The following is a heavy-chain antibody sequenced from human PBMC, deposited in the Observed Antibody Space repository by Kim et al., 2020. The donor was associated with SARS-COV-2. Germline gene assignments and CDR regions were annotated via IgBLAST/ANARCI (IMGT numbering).Heavy chain of an antibody. Sequence: YYNPSLKSRVTISVDRSKNQFSLKLSSVTAADTAVYYCARVVVAATYFDYWGQGTLVTVSS. CDR3: ARVVVAATYFDY. D-gene: IGHD2-15*01. V-gene: IGHV4-30-2*01. J-gene: IGHJ4*02.